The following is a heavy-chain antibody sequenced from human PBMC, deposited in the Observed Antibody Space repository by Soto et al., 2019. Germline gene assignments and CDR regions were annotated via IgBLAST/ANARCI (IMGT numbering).Heavy chain of an antibody. Sequence: PGESLKISCKGSGYSFRNNWITWVRQMPGKGLEWMGRIDLTDSYTSYSPSFQGHVSFSADTSINTAYLQWSSLRASDTAMYYCARWYSSSSHYYYYGMDVWGQGTTVTVSS. J-gene: IGHJ6*02. V-gene: IGHV5-10-1*01. D-gene: IGHD6-6*01. CDR3: ARWYSSSSHYYYYGMDV. CDR2: IDLTDSYT. CDR1: GYSFRNNW.